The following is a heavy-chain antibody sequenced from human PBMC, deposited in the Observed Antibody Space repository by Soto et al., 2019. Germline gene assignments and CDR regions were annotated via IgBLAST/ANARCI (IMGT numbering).Heavy chain of an antibody. CDR3: TTGEAYSDGPYYYGMDV. J-gene: IGHJ6*02. CDR2: IKSKTDGGTT. Sequence: EVQLVESGGGLVQPGGSLRLSCAASGFTFSNAWMNWVRQAPGKGLEWVGRIKSKTDGGTTDYAAPVKGRFTISRDDSKNTLYLQMNSLKTEDTAVYYCTTGEAYSDGPYYYGMDVWGQGTTVTVSS. V-gene: IGHV3-15*07. D-gene: IGHD5-18*01. CDR1: GFTFSNAW.